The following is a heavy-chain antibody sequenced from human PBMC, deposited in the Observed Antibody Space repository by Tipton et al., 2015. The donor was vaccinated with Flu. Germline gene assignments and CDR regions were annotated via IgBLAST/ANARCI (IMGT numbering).Heavy chain of an antibody. CDR2: ISNSGRST. CDR1: GFTFIRYA. Sequence: SLRLSCAASGFTFIRYAMSWVRQAPGKGLEWVSSISNSGRSTYYADSVKGRFTISRDYSKVYLQMNSLRAEDTAIYYCAKVIPEIVAGLDSWGRGTLVTVSS. CDR3: AKVIPEIVAGLDS. V-gene: IGHV3-23*01. D-gene: IGHD5-12*01. J-gene: IGHJ4*02.